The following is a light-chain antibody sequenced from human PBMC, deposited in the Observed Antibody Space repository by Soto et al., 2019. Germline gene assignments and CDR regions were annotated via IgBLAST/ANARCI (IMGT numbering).Light chain of an antibody. CDR3: HQYNGYSTWT. V-gene: IGKV1-5*01. CDR1: QSVSIW. J-gene: IGKJ1*01. CDR2: DAS. Sequence: DIQMTQSPSTLSASVGDTVTITCRASQSVSIWLAWYQKKPGKAPQVLIWDASTLQRGVPSRFSGSGSGTEFTLTISSLQPEDFATYYCHQYNGYSTWTFGQGTKVEIK.